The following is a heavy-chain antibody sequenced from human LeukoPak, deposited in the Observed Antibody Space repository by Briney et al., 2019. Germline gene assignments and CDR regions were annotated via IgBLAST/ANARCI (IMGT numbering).Heavy chain of an antibody. D-gene: IGHD3-10*01. Sequence: PGGSLRLSCAASGFTFTNYWMSWVRQAPGKGLEWVGRIKSKTDGGTTDYAAPVKGRFTISRDDSKNTLYLQMNSLKTEDTAVYYCTTELWFGEFENWGQGTLVTVSS. CDR2: IKSKTDGGTT. V-gene: IGHV3-15*01. CDR1: GFTFTNYW. CDR3: TTELWFGEFEN. J-gene: IGHJ4*02.